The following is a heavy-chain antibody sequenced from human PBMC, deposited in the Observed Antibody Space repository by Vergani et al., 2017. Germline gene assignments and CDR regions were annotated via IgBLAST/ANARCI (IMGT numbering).Heavy chain of an antibody. J-gene: IGHJ4*02. D-gene: IGHD3-10*01. CDR3: ARVGVINYYGSGS. V-gene: IGHV4-34*01. CDR1: GGSFSGYY. Sequence: QVQLLQWGAGLLKPSETLSLTCAVYGGSFSGYYWSWIRQPPGKGLEWIGEINHSGSTNYNPSLKSRVTISVDTSKNQFSLKLSSVTAADTAVYYCARVGVINYYGSGSWGQGTLVTVSS. CDR2: INHSGST.